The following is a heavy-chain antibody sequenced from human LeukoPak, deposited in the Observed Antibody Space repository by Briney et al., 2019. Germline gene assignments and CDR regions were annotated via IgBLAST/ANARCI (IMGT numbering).Heavy chain of an antibody. CDR2: ISGSGGST. D-gene: IGHD3-22*01. J-gene: IGHJ4*02. V-gene: IGHV3-23*01. CDR1: GFTFSSYA. CDR3: AKTYRAYNCYDSSGPSYYFDY. Sequence: PGGSLRLSCAASGFTFSSYAMSWVRQAPGKGLEWVSAISGSGGSTYYADSVKGRFTISRDNSKNTLYLQMNSLRAEDTAVYYCAKTYRAYNCYDSSGPSYYFDYWGQGTLVTVSS.